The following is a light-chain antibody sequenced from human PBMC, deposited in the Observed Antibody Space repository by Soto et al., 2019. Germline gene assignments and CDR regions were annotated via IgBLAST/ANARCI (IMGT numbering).Light chain of an antibody. J-gene: IGKJ1*01. CDR2: GAS. CDR3: QQYGSSPST. V-gene: IGKV3-20*01. CDR1: QSFRGL. Sequence: EVLLTQSPVTLSLSPGERATLSCRASQSFRGLLAWYQQKPGQAPRLLMYGASSRATGIPDRFSGSGSGTDFTLTISRLEPEDFAVYYCQQYGSSPSTFGQGTKVDIK.